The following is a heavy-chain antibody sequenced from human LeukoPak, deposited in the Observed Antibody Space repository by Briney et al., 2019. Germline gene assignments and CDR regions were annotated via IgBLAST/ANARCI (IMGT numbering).Heavy chain of an antibody. J-gene: IGHJ4*02. Sequence: PGGSLRLSCAASGFTFSSYSMNWVRQAPGKGLEWVSSISSSSSYIYYADSVKGRFTISRDNAKNSLYLQMNSLRAEDTAVYYCARIPLCGGDCYLIDYWGQGTLVTVSS. CDR1: GFTFSSYS. D-gene: IGHD2-21*02. CDR3: ARIPLCGGDCYLIDY. CDR2: ISSSSSYI. V-gene: IGHV3-21*01.